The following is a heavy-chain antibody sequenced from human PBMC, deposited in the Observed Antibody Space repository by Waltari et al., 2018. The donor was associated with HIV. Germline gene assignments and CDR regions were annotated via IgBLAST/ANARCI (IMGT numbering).Heavy chain of an antibody. V-gene: IGHV2-70*04. J-gene: IGHJ4*02. CDR3: AREYFYSGSDYYFES. CDR1: GFSVTTSGMR. Sequence: QVTLKESGPALVKSTQTLTLTCTFSGFSVTTSGMRVSWIRQPPGKALEWLARIDWEDDKFYRSSLRPRLNISKDTSKNQVVLTMTNMAPVDTATYYCAREYFYSGSDYYFESWGQGTLVTVSS. CDR2: IDWEDDK. D-gene: IGHD2-21*01.